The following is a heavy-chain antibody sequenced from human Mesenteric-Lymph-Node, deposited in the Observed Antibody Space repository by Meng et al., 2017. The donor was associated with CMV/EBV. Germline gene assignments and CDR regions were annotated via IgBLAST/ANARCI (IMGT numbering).Heavy chain of an antibody. CDR1: GFTFSSYS. CDR2: ISSSSSYI. Sequence: GGSLRLSCAASGFTFSSYSMNWVRQAPGKGLEWVSSISSSSSYIYYADSVKGRFTISRDNAKNSLYLQMNSLRAEDTAVYYCARGSVVVPAAIPYYYYGMDVWGQGTTVTVSS. V-gene: IGHV3-21*01. D-gene: IGHD2-2*02. CDR3: ARGSVVVPAAIPYYYYGMDV. J-gene: IGHJ6*02.